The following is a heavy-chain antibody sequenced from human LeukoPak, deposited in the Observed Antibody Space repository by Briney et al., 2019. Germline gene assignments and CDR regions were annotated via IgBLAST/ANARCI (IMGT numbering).Heavy chain of an antibody. V-gene: IGHV3-74*01. CDR2: INSDSSST. Sequence: GGSLRLSCAASGFTFSTYWMHWVRQAPGKGLVWVSRINSDSSSTSYADSVKGRFTISRDNAKNTLYLQMNSLRAEDTAVYYCARGSYYFDSGSWGQGTLVTVSS. J-gene: IGHJ4*02. CDR1: GFTFSTYW. D-gene: IGHD3-10*01. CDR3: ARGSYYFDSGS.